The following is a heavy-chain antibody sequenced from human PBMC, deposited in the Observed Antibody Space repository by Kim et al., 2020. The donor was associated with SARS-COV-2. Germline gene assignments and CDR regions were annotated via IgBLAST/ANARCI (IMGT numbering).Heavy chain of an antibody. V-gene: IGHV1-3*01. CDR2: INAGNGNT. Sequence: ASVKVSCKASGYTFTSYAMHLVRQAPGQRLEWMGWINAGNGNTKYSQKFQGRVTITRDTSASTAYMELSSLRSEDTAVYYCIIKPTYYYDSSGYSYFDLWGRGTLVTVSS. D-gene: IGHD3-22*01. CDR3: IIKPTYYYDSSGYSYFDL. CDR1: GYTFTSYA. J-gene: IGHJ2*01.